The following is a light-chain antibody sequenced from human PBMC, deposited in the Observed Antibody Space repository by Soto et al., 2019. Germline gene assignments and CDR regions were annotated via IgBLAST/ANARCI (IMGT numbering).Light chain of an antibody. V-gene: IGLV2-14*01. CDR2: DVS. J-gene: IGLJ7*01. Sequence: QSVLTQPASVSGSPGQSITISCTGTSSDVGGYNYVSWYQQHPGKAPKLMIHDVSNRPSGVSNRFSGSKSGNTASLTISGLQAEDEANYYCSSYTTSSTGVFGGGTQLTVL. CDR1: SSDVGGYNY. CDR3: SSYTTSSTGV.